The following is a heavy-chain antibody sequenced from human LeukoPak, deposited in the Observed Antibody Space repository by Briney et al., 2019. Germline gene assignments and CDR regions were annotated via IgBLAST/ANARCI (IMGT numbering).Heavy chain of an antibody. J-gene: IGHJ4*02. CDR3: ARVSSSSWYTDY. D-gene: IGHD6-13*01. CDR2: ISSSGSYI. CDR1: GFTFSSYS. V-gene: IGHV3-21*01. Sequence: GGSLRLSCAASGFTFSSYSMNWVRQAPGKGLEWVSSISSSGSYIYYADSVKGRFTISRDNAKNSLYLQMNSLRAEDTAVYYCARVSSSSWYTDYWGQGTLVTVSS.